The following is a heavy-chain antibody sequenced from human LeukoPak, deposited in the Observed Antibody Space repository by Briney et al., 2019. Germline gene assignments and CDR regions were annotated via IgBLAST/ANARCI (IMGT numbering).Heavy chain of an antibody. D-gene: IGHD3-9*01. CDR3: ARFLKTGYWAQYYYFDL. CDR1: GFTFSSYG. V-gene: IGHV3-21*01. Sequence: RTGGSLRLSCAASGFTFSSYGMSWVRQAPGKGLEWVSSISSSSSYIYYADSVKGRFTISRDNAKNELYLQMNSLRAEDTAVYYCARFLKTGYWAQYYYFDLWGRGTLVTVSS. CDR2: ISSSSSYI. J-gene: IGHJ2*01.